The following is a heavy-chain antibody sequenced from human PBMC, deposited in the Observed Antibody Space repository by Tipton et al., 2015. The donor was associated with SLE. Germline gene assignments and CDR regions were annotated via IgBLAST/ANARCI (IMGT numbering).Heavy chain of an antibody. CDR3: AREGYSREVDY. J-gene: IGHJ4*02. CDR2: IYPGDSDT. Sequence: SLRLSCTASGFTFGDYAMSWVRQMPGKGLEWMGIIYPGDSDTRYSPSFQGQVTISADKAISTAYLQWSSLKASDTAMYYCAREGYSREVDYWGQGTLVTVSS. CDR1: GFTFGDYA. V-gene: IGHV5-51*01. D-gene: IGHD6-13*01.